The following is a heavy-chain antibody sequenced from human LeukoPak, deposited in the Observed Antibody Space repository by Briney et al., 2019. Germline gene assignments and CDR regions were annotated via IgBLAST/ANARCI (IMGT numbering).Heavy chain of an antibody. CDR1: GFTFSNYG. D-gene: IGHD3-3*01. Sequence: PGGSLRLSCAASGFTFSNYGMSWVRQAPGKVLEWVSAISGSDDSTYYADSVKGRFTISRDNSKNTLYLHMNSLRAEDTAIYYCARDRFGFDYWGQGTLVTVSS. CDR2: ISGSDDST. J-gene: IGHJ4*02. CDR3: ARDRFGFDY. V-gene: IGHV3-23*01.